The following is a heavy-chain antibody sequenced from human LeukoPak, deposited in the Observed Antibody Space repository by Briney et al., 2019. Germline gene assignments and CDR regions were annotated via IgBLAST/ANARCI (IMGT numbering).Heavy chain of an antibody. CDR2: IYYSGST. J-gene: IGHJ4*02. V-gene: IGHV4-39*07. CDR1: GGSISSYY. D-gene: IGHD6-19*01. Sequence: SETLSLTCTVSGGSISSYYWSWIRQPPGKGLEWIGSIYYSGSTYYNPSLKSRVTTSVDTSKNQFSLKLSSVTAADTAVYYCAGRTYSSGWYGSSSAAYYFDYWGQGTLVTVSS. CDR3: AGRTYSSGWYGSSSAAYYFDY.